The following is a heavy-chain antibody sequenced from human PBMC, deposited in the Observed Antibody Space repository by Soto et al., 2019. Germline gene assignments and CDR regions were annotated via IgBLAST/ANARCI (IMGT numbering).Heavy chain of an antibody. CDR3: ARSSVAGAGYFQH. V-gene: IGHV4-31*03. J-gene: IGHJ1*01. CDR2: IYYSGST. CDR1: DSYISKHDYY. D-gene: IGHD6-19*01. Sequence: LSLTPTVSDSYISKHDYYWSSVRQHPGKGLEWIGYIYYSGSTYYNPSLKSRVTISVDTSKNQFSLKLSSVTAADTAVYYCARSSVAGAGYFQHWGQGTQVTVSS.